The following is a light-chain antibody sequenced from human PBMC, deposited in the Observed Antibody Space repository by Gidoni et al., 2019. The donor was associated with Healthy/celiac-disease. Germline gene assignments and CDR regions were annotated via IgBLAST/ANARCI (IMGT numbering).Light chain of an antibody. CDR2: WAY. J-gene: IGKJ1*01. CDR1: QSVLYSSNNKNY. CDR3: QQYYSTPWT. V-gene: IGKV4-1*01. Sequence: DIVMTQSPDSLAVSLGERATINCKSSQSVLYSSNNKNYLAGYQKKPEQPPKLLIYWAYTRESGVPDRFSGSGSETDFTLTISSLQAEDVAVSYCQQYYSTPWTFGQGTKVEIK.